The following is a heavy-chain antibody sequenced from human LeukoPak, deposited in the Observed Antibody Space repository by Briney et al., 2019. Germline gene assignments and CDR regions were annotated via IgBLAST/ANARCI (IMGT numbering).Heavy chain of an antibody. CDR1: GGSINSDY. J-gene: IGHJ3*02. D-gene: IGHD3-10*01. Sequence: SETLSLTCSVSGGSINSDYWAWIRQPPGKGLEWIGYMYYTGSTNYNPSLKSRVTISLATSKNHFSLKLNSVTAADTAVYYCASRSGSFSDALDIWGQGTLVTVSS. CDR3: ASRSGSFSDALDI. CDR2: MYYTGST. V-gene: IGHV4-59*01.